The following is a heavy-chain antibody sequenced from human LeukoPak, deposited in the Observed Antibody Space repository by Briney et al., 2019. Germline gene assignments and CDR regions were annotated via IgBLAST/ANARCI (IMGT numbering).Heavy chain of an antibody. CDR2: IYHSGST. D-gene: IGHD1-26*01. V-gene: IGHV4-30-2*01. CDR1: GGSISSGGYY. J-gene: IGHJ4*02. CDR3: ARGGARHNTPELLGDLDY. Sequence: SETLSLTCTVSGGSISSGGYYWSWIRQPPGKGLEWIGYIYHSGSTYYNPSLKSRVTISVDRSKNQFSLKLSSVTAADTAVYYCARGGARHNTPELLGDLDYWGQGTLVTVSS.